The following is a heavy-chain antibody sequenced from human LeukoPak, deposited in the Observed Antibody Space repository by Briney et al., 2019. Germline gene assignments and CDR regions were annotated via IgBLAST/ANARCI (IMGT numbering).Heavy chain of an antibody. J-gene: IGHJ4*02. Sequence: GGSLRLSCEASGFTFSSYEVTWVRQAPGKGLEWVSSIKSGFTVFYADSVKGRFTISRDNSKNTLYLQMDSLRAEDTAVYYCATPPTVTRNYWGQGTLVTVSS. CDR1: GFTFSSYE. CDR3: ATPPTVTRNY. V-gene: IGHV3-48*03. CDR2: IKSGFTV. D-gene: IGHD4-17*01.